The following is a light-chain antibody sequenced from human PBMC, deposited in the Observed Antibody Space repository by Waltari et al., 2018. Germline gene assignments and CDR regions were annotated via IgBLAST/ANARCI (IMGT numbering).Light chain of an antibody. CDR3: MQALESPS. J-gene: IGKJ4*02. V-gene: IGKV2-28*01. Sequence: EIVMTQSPISLPVTPGEPASISCRSSQSLLHSSGYNYLTWFLQKRGQSPQLLIYLGSIRASGVPDRFSGSGSGTDFTLKITRVEADDVGFYYCMQALESPSFGGGTKVEIK. CDR1: QSLLHSSGYNY. CDR2: LGS.